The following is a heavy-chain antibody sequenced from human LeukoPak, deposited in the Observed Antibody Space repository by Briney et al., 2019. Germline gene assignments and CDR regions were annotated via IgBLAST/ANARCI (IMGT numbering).Heavy chain of an antibody. D-gene: IGHD6-13*01. CDR1: DDSISIYY. CDR2: IDHTGST. CDR3: ARGRVSSSSWQSVYYYYLYMDV. Sequence: PSETLSLTCSVSDDSISIYYWNWIRQPPGKGLEWIGYIDHTGSTNYNPSLNSRVTISRDTSTNHFSLKLSSVTAADTAVYFCARGRVSSSSWQSVYYYYLYMDVWGKGSTVTVSS. V-gene: IGHV4-59*01. J-gene: IGHJ6*03.